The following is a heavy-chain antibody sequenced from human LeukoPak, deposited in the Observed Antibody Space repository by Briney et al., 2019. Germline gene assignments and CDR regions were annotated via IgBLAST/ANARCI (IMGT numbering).Heavy chain of an antibody. CDR2: ISAYNGNT. J-gene: IGHJ4*02. V-gene: IGHV1-18*01. CDR1: GYTFTSYG. CDR3: ARAAFGGYDYNGSDY. Sequence: ASVKVSCKASGYTFTSYGISWVRQAPGQGLEWMGWISAYNGNTNYAQKLQGRVTMTTDTSTSTAYMELRSLRSDDTAVYYCARAAFGGYDYNGSDYWGQGTLVTVSS. D-gene: IGHD5-12*01.